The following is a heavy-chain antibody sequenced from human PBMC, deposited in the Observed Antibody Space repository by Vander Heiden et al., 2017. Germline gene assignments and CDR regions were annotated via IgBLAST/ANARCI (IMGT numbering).Heavy chain of an antibody. J-gene: IGHJ4*02. CDR1: GGPMSGYY. CDR3: ARAREYGDYCDY. V-gene: IGHV4-4*07. Sequence: QVQLQESGPGLVRPSETLSRSCSVYGGPMSGYYWVWIRQPAGKGLEWIGRIFASGETRYNPSLKSRVTMSVDRPKKQFSLELNSVTAADTGVYFCARAREYGDYCDYWGQGTLVAVSS. CDR2: IFASGET. D-gene: IGHD2-8*01.